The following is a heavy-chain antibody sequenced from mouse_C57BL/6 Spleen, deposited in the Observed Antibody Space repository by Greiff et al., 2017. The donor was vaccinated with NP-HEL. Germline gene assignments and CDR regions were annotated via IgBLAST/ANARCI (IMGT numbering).Heavy chain of an antibody. CDR3: ARKHYGSSAYYFDY. J-gene: IGHJ2*01. CDR1: GFSLTSYA. D-gene: IGHD1-1*01. CDR2: IWTGGGT. V-gene: IGHV2-9-1*01. Sequence: VQLVESGPGLVAPSQSLSITCTVSGFSLTSYAISWVRQPPGKGLEWLGVIWTGGGTNYNSALKSRLSISKDNSKSQVFLKMNSLQTDDTARYYCARKHYGSSAYYFDYWGQGTTLTVSS.